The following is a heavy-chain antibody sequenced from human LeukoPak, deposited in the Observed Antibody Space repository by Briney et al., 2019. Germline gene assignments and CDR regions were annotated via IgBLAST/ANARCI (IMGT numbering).Heavy chain of an antibody. CDR1: GFTFSSYA. V-gene: IGHV3-30*04. J-gene: IGHJ4*02. D-gene: IGHD2-2*01. CDR3: ARNKSTTLGDY. Sequence: GGSLRLSCAASGFTFSSYAMHWVRQAPGKGLEWVAVISYDGSNKYYADSVKGRFTISRDNSKNTLYLQMNSLRADDTAVYYCARNKSTTLGDYWGQGTLVTVSS. CDR2: ISYDGSNK.